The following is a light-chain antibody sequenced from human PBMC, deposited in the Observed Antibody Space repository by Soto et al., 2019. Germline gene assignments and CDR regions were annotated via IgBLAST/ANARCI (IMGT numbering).Light chain of an antibody. J-gene: IGKJ1*01. CDR2: KAS. CDR3: LQDHDDSWT. CDR1: QTISDW. V-gene: IGKV1-5*03. Sequence: DIQMTQSPSTLSASIGDRVTITCRASQTISDWLAWHQQKPGKAPKLLIYKASSLESGVPSRFRGSRSGTEFTLTVSSLQPEDFATYYCLQDHDDSWTFGQGTKWIS.